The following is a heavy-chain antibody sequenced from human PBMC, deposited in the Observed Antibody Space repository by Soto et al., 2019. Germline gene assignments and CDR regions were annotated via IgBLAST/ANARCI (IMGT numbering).Heavy chain of an antibody. CDR1: GGSFSGYY. CDR3: ARGLVAARPLDV. CDR2: INHSGST. D-gene: IGHD6-6*01. Sequence: SETLSLTCPVYGGSFSGYYWSWIRQPPGKGLEWIGEINHSGSTNYNPSLKSRVTISVDTSKNQFSLKLSSVTAADTAVYYCARGLVAARPLDVWGQGTTVTVSS. V-gene: IGHV4-34*01. J-gene: IGHJ6*02.